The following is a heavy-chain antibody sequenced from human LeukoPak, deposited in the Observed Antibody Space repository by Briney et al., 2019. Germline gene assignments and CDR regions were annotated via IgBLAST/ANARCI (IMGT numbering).Heavy chain of an antibody. Sequence: GGSLRLSCAASGFTFSSYGMHWVRQAPGKGLEWVAVISYDGSNKYYADSVKGRFTISRDNSKNTLYLQMNSLRAEDTAVYYCARSKMAAWFGELADYWGQGTLVTVSS. D-gene: IGHD3-10*01. CDR3: ARSKMAAWFGELADY. J-gene: IGHJ4*02. V-gene: IGHV3-30*03. CDR1: GFTFSSYG. CDR2: ISYDGSNK.